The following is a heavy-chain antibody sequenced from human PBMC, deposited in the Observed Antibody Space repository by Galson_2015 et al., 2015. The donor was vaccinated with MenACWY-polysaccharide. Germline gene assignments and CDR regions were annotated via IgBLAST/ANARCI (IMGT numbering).Heavy chain of an antibody. Sequence: SLRLSCAASGFTFNNHWMNWVRQAPGKGLEWVANMNQDGSTKYSIDSVKGRFTISRDNAKNSLSLQMNSLRGDDTAVYYCSRPLDSGTYALGYWGQGTLVTVSS. V-gene: IGHV3-7*01. CDR2: MNQDGSTK. J-gene: IGHJ4*02. D-gene: IGHD3-10*01. CDR1: GFTFNNHW. CDR3: SRPLDSGTYALGY.